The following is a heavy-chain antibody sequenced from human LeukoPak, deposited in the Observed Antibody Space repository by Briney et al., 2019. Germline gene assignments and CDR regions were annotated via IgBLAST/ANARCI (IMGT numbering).Heavy chain of an antibody. CDR1: GFTFSDYY. CDR2: ISSSGSTI. D-gene: IGHD3-22*01. Sequence: KPGGSLRLSCAASGFTFSDYYMSWIRQAPGKGLEWVSYISSSGSTIYYADSVKGRFTISRDNAKNSLYLQMNSLRPEDTAVYFCAKRGVVIRVILVGFHKEAYYFDSWGQGVLVTVSS. V-gene: IGHV3-11*01. J-gene: IGHJ4*02. CDR3: AKRGVVIRVILVGFHKEAYYFDS.